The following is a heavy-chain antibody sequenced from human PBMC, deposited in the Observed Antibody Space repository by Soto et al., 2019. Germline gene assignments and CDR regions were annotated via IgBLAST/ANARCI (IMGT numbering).Heavy chain of an antibody. Sequence: SETLSLTCSVSGGSMNGYYWSWIRLTPGQGLEWLGFIYFSGSTRYNPSLMSRLTISLDKSKRQFSMSLSSVTAADTAVYYCARSVATPGTNIDFWGQGTLVTVSS. J-gene: IGHJ4*02. D-gene: IGHD6-13*01. V-gene: IGHV4-4*09. CDR3: ARSVATPGTNIDF. CDR1: GGSMNGYY. CDR2: IYFSGST.